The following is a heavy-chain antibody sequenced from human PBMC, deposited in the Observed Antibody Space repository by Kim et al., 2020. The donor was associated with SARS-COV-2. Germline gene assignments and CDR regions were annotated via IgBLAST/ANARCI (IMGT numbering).Heavy chain of an antibody. CDR3: ARDPRTDAAGDGMDV. CDR1: GGSISSGGYY. D-gene: IGHD6-25*01. Sequence: SETLSLTCTVSGGSISSGGYYWSWIRQHPGKGLEWIGYIYYSGSTYYNPSLKSRVTISVDTSKNQFSLKLSSVTAADTAVYYCARDPRTDAAGDGMDVWGQGTTVTVSS. V-gene: IGHV4-31*03. CDR2: IYYSGST. J-gene: IGHJ6*02.